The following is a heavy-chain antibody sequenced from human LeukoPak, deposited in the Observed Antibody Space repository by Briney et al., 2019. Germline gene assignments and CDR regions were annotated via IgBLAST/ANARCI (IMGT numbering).Heavy chain of an antibody. CDR1: GFTFSSYS. Sequence: GGSLRLSCAASGFTFSSYSMNWVRQAPGKGLEWVSYISSSSSTIYYADSVKGRFTISRDNAKNSLYLQMNSLRAEDTAVYYCARDSLDTAMVLDYWGQGILVTVSS. J-gene: IGHJ4*02. V-gene: IGHV3-48*04. D-gene: IGHD5-18*01. CDR3: ARDSLDTAMVLDY. CDR2: ISSSSSTI.